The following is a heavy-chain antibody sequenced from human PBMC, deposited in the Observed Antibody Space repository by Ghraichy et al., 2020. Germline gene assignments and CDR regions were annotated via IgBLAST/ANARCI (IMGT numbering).Heavy chain of an antibody. Sequence: GSLSLTCTVSGGSISSYYWSWIRQPPGKGLEWIGYIYYSGSTNYNPSLKSRVTISLDTSKNQFSLKLSSVTAADTAVYYCARLSVVVPAAPFDYWGQGTLVTVSS. V-gene: IGHV4-59*08. CDR2: IYYSGST. CDR3: ARLSVVVPAAPFDY. CDR1: GGSISSYY. J-gene: IGHJ4*02. D-gene: IGHD2-2*01.